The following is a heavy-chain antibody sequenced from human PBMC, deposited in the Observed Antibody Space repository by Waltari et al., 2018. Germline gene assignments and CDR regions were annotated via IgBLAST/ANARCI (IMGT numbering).Heavy chain of an antibody. J-gene: IGHJ4*02. CDR3: ARDNSGSSRGDDY. CDR1: GGSISSGSYY. V-gene: IGHV4-61*09. Sequence: QVQLQESGPGLVKPSQTLSLTCTVSGGSISSGSYYWSWIRQPAGKGLEWIGYIYTSGSTNYNPSLKSRVTISVDTSKNQFSLKLSSVTAADTAVYYCARDNSGSSRGDDYWGQGTLVTVSS. CDR2: IYTSGST. D-gene: IGHD1-26*01.